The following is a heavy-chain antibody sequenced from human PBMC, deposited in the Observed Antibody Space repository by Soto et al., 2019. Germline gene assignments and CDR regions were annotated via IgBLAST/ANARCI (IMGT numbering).Heavy chain of an antibody. CDR1: GFTFSSYA. V-gene: IGHV3-23*01. CDR2: LSRIGGRT. J-gene: IGHJ6*01. CDR3: AXXXXFXVXPXXXXXDV. Sequence: EVQLLESGGGLVQPGGSLRLSCAASGFTFSSYAMSWVRQAPGKGLEWVSGLSRIGGRTYYVDSVKGRFTISRDNSKNTLYLQMNSLRAEDXXXYXXAXXXXFXVXPXXXXXDVXGXGTTVTVSS.